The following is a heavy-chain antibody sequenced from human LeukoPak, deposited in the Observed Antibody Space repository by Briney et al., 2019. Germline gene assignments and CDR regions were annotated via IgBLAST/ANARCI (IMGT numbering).Heavy chain of an antibody. CDR1: GGSISSGGYY. CDR2: IYHSGST. V-gene: IGHV4-30-2*01. J-gene: IGHJ4*02. D-gene: IGHD4-11*01. Sequence: SQTLSLTCTVSGGSISSGGYYWSWIRQPPGKGLEWIGYIYHSGSTYYNPSLKSRVTISVDRSTNQFSLKLSSVTAADTAVYYCARLTVYSNYADYWGQGTLVTVSS. CDR3: ARLTVYSNYADY.